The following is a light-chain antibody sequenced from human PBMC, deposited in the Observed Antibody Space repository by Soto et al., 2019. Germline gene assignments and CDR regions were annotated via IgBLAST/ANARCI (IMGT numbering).Light chain of an antibody. Sequence: EIVLTQSPATLSLSPGERATLSCRASPSVDTLLSWYQQKPGQVPRLLIYDASNRATGIPARFSGSGSGTVFTLTISCLEPEDFAVYYCQQRRDWPITFGGGTKVEIK. J-gene: IGKJ4*01. CDR1: PSVDTL. V-gene: IGKV3-11*01. CDR3: QQRRDWPIT. CDR2: DAS.